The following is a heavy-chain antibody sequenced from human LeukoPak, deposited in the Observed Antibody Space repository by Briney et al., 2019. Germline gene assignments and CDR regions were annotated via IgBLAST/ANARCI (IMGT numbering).Heavy chain of an antibody. J-gene: IGHJ1*01. V-gene: IGHV3-21*04. Sequence: GGSLRLSCAASGFTFSSYSMNWVRQAPGKGLEWVSSIRSSSYTYYADSVKGRFTISRDNSKNTLYLQMNSLRAEDTAVYYCAIGSYFQHWGQGTLVTVSS. CDR1: GFTFSSYS. CDR2: IRSSSYT. CDR3: AIGSYFQH.